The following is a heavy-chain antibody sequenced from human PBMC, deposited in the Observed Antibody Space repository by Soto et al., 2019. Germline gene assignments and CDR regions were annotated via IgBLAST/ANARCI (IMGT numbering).Heavy chain of an antibody. CDR3: AKRGLVGDNYYYGMDV. V-gene: IGHV3-23*01. CDR2: ISGSGGST. D-gene: IGHD3-10*01. Sequence: GGSLRLSCAASGFTFSSYAMSWVRQAPGKGLEWVSAISGSGGSTYYADSVKGRFTISRDNSKNPLYLQMNSLRAEDTAVYYCAKRGLVGDNYYYGMDVWGQGTTVTVSS. CDR1: GFTFSSYA. J-gene: IGHJ6*02.